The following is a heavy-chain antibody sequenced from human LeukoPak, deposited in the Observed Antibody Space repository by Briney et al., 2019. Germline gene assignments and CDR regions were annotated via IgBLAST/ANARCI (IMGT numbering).Heavy chain of an antibody. CDR3: ARDRSPRHYYDTRDYHGAADY. D-gene: IGHD3-22*01. CDR1: GGTFSSYA. V-gene: IGHV1-69*13. CDR2: IIPIFGTA. Sequence: GASVKVSCKASGGTFSSYAISWVRQAPGQGLEWMGGIIPIFGTANYAQKFQGRVTITADESTSTTYMELRSLRSDDTAVYYCARDRSPRHYYDTRDYHGAADYWGQGTLVTVSS. J-gene: IGHJ4*02.